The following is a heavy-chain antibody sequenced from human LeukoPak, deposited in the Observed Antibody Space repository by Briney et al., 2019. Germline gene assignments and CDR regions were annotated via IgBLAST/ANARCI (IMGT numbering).Heavy chain of an antibody. V-gene: IGHV1-18*04. CDR2: ISVYNGNT. CDR1: GYTLTSNG. CDR3: ARWRGANVLRYFDYEMEPAAPSGHFDY. J-gene: IGHJ4*02. D-gene: IGHD3-9*01. Sequence: ASMKVSCKASGYTLTSNGISWVRQAPGQGLEWMGWISVYNGNTNYAQKFQGRVTVTTDTSTSTAYMELRSLRFDDTAVYYCARWRGANVLRYFDYEMEPAAPSGHFDYWGQGTLVTVSS.